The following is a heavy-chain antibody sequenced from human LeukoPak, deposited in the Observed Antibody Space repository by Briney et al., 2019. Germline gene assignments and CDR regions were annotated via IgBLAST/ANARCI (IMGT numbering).Heavy chain of an antibody. CDR2: IYYSGST. CDR3: ARDSGYSSGWYIDY. Sequence: PSETLSLTCTVSGGSISSYYWSWIRQPPGKGLEWIGYIYYSGSTNYNPSLKSRVTISEDTSKNQFSLKLSSVTAADTAVYYCARDSGYSSGWYIDYWGQGTLVTVSS. V-gene: IGHV4-59*01. J-gene: IGHJ4*02. CDR1: GGSISSYY. D-gene: IGHD6-19*01.